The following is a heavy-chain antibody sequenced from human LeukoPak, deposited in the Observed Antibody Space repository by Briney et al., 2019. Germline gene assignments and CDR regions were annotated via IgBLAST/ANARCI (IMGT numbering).Heavy chain of an antibody. CDR1: GGTFSSYA. V-gene: IGHV3-53*01. CDR2: IQSGGST. Sequence: SCKASGGTFSSYAISWVLQAPGKGLEWVSIIQSGGSTYYEDSVKGRFTISRDNSKNTVYLEMNSLRVEDTATYYCARGGAFDVWGQGTMVTVS. J-gene: IGHJ3*01. CDR3: ARGGAFDV.